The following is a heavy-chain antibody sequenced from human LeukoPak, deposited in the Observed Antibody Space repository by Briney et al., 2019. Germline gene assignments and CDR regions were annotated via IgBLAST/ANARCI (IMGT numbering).Heavy chain of an antibody. D-gene: IGHD3-10*01. CDR3: ARLRVSGTYLYYFDY. J-gene: IGHJ4*02. Sequence: SETLSLTCTVSNGSISSDHWSWVRQPPGKGLEWIGYILTSGTTNYNPSLKSGLTISVDTSKNQFTLKLSSVTAADTAVYYCARLRVSGTYLYYFDYWGQGTLATVSS. V-gene: IGHV4-4*09. CDR1: NGSISSDH. CDR2: ILTSGTT.